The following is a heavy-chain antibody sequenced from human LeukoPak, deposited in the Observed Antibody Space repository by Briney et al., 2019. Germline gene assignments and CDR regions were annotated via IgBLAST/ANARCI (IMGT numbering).Heavy chain of an antibody. Sequence: SGGSLRLSCAASGFTFSSYGMSWVRQAPGKGLEWVSAISGSGGSTYYADSVKGRFTISRDNSKNTLYLQMNSLRAEDTAVYYCAKARGQFLDYFDYWGQGTLVTVSS. D-gene: IGHD3-10*01. CDR3: AKARGQFLDYFDY. V-gene: IGHV3-23*01. CDR2: ISGSGGST. CDR1: GFTFSSYG. J-gene: IGHJ4*02.